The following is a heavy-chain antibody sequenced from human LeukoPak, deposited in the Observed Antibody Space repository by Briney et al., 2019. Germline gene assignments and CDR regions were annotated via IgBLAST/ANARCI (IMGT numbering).Heavy chain of an antibody. CDR3: ARERGYYDSSGYYCYFDY. CDR1: GFTFSSYT. D-gene: IGHD3-22*01. Sequence: PGGSLRLSCAASGFTFSSYTMNWVRQAPGKGLEWVSSITSSSYYIYYADSVKGRFTISRHNAKNSLYLQLNSLRAEDTAVYYCARERGYYDSSGYYCYFDYWGQGTLVTVSS. J-gene: IGHJ4*02. V-gene: IGHV3-21*01. CDR2: ITSSSYYI.